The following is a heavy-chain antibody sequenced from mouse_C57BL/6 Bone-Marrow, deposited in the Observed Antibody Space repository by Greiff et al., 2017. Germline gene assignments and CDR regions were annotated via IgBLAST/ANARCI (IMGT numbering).Heavy chain of an antibody. V-gene: IGHV5-6*02. CDR3: ARHGGSWFAY. CDR2: ISSGGSYT. CDR1: GFTFSSYG. Sequence: DVMLVESGGDLVKPGGSLKLSCAASGFTFSSYGMSLVRQTPDKRLEWVATISSGGSYTYYPDSVKGRFTISRDNAKNTLYLQMSSLKSEDTAMYYCARHGGSWFAYWGQGTLVTVSA. D-gene: IGHD1-1*02. J-gene: IGHJ3*01.